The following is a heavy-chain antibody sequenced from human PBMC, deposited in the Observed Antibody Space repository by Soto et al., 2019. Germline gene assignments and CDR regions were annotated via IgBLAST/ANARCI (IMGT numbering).Heavy chain of an antibody. CDR2: VYWNDDK. CDR3: ARGLATLPVFAFDI. Sequence: SGPTLVNPTQTLTLTCTLSGISLSTSGVGLGWIRQTPGKALEWLALVYWNDDKHYSPSLKSRLTITKDTSKNQAILTMSNMDPVDTATYYCARGLATLPVFAFDIWGQGTVVTVS. J-gene: IGHJ3*02. CDR1: GISLSTSGVG. D-gene: IGHD1-1*01. V-gene: IGHV2-5*01.